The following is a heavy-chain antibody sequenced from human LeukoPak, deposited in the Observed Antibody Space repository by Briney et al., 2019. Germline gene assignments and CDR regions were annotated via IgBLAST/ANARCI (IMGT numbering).Heavy chain of an antibody. J-gene: IGHJ3*02. Sequence: GGSLRLSCAASGFTFSDYYMSWIRQAPGKGLEWVSYISTYSGYTNYAGSVKGRFTISRDNAKNSLYLQMNSLRAEDTAVYYCARDGGSDGTDAFDIWGQGTMVTVSS. V-gene: IGHV3-11*06. CDR3: ARDGGSDGTDAFDI. CDR2: ISTYSGYT. D-gene: IGHD3-16*01. CDR1: GFTFSDYY.